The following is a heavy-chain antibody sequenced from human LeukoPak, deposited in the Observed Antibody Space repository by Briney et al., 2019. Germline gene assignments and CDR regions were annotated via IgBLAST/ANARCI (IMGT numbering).Heavy chain of an antibody. CDR3: ARMVHTEQLLVLFDH. CDR1: GFTLSNFA. CDR2: ISGSGGRT. V-gene: IGHV3-23*01. Sequence: GWCLTLSCVASGFTLSNFAMNWVRPAPGRGGAWVSTISGSGGRTYYEDSVQGRSTTSRDNSKKPLSLQTNSLRAEGTAVYYRARMVHTEQLLVLFDHGGEGTLVTVS. J-gene: IGHJ1*01. D-gene: IGHD6-19*01.